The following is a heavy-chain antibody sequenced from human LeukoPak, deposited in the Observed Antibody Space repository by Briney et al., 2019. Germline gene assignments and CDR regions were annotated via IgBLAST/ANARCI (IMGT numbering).Heavy chain of an antibody. Sequence: GGSLRLSCAASGFMFSNYWMTWVRQAPGKGLEWVANIKHDGSEKNYVDSVKGRFTISRDNAKNSVYLQMNSLSGEDTAVYYCASPVEVAGRGGFWGQGTLVTVSS. CDR3: ASPVEVAGRGGF. CDR1: GFMFSNYW. CDR2: IKHDGSEK. D-gene: IGHD6-19*01. V-gene: IGHV3-7*01. J-gene: IGHJ4*02.